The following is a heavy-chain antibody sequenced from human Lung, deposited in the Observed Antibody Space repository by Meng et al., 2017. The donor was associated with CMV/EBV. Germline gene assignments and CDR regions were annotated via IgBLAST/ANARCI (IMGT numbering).Heavy chain of an antibody. CDR2: INPSSGGT. J-gene: IGHJ4*02. CDR3: ARGDIYPHNGYFDY. Sequence: SGYAFIDFYRHWVRQAPGQGLEWMGWINPSSGGTSYAQKFQGRVTMTRDTSMSTAYMDLSRLTSDDTAVYYCARGDIYPHNGYFDYWGQGTLVTVSS. D-gene: IGHD5-12*01. CDR1: GYAFIDFY. V-gene: IGHV1-2*02.